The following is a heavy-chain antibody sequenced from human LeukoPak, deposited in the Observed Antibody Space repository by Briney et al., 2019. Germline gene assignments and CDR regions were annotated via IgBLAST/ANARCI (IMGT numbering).Heavy chain of an antibody. D-gene: IGHD6-13*01. CDR1: GGSISSYY. CDR3: ASPGYSSSWYYFDY. Sequence: SETLSLTCTVSGGSISSYYWSWIRQPPGKGQEWIGYIYYSGSTNYNPSLKSRVTISVDTSKNQFSLKLSSVTAADTAVYYCASPGYSSSWYYFDYWGQGTLVTVSS. J-gene: IGHJ4*02. CDR2: IYYSGST. V-gene: IGHV4-59*08.